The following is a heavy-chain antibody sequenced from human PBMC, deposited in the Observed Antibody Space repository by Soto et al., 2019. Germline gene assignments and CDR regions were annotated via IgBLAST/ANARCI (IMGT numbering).Heavy chain of an antibody. CDR2: IGYTATF. V-gene: IGHV4-39*02. Sequence: SETRSLTWSLSRSFISSSCYFWAWIRQSRGNGXEGIGSIGYTATFYNTPSHKSRVTMSVDTSKSHFSLKVDSVNAADTALYYCCRRALEGFDPWGQGALVTVSS. J-gene: IGHJ5*02. CDR1: RSFISSSCYF. CDR3: CRRALEGFDP. D-gene: IGHD1-1*01.